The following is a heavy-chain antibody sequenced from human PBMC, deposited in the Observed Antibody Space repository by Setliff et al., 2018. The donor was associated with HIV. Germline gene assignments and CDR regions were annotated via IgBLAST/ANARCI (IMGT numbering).Heavy chain of an antibody. V-gene: IGHV4-31*03. CDR2: IYCSGST. D-gene: IGHD3-22*01. CDR3: ARGLPSYYYESSGSLGWFDP. Sequence: SETLSLTCTVSGGSVSSVNYYWSWIRQHPGKGLEWIGYIYCSGSTYYNPSLKSRLTISVDTSKNQFSLKLKYVTAADTAVYYCARGLPSYYYESSGSLGWFDPWGQGTLVTVSS. J-gene: IGHJ5*02. CDR1: GGSVSSVNYY.